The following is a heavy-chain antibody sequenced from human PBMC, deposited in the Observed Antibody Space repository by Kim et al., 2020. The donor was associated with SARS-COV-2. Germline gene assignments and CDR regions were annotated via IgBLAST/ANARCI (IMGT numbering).Heavy chain of an antibody. CDR3: ARARGYSYVYFDY. V-gene: IGHV4-34*01. D-gene: IGHD5-18*01. J-gene: IGHJ4*02. CDR2: INHSGST. CDR1: GGSFSGYY. Sequence: SETLSLTCAVYGGSFSGYYWSWIRQPPGKGLEWIGEINHSGSTNYNPSLKSRVTISVDTSKNQFSLKLSSVTAADTAVYYCARARGYSYVYFDYWGQGTL.